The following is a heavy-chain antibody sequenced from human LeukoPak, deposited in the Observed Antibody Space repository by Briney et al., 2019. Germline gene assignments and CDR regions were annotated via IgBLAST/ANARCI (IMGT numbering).Heavy chain of an antibody. CDR3: ARRSTVAGRGRFDP. CDR2: VHYSGST. Sequence: PSETLSLTCTVSGGSIRSTSYYWGWIRQPPGKGLEWLGSVHYSGSTYDNPSLESRATISVDTSKNQFSLKLISVTAADTAVYYCARRSTVAGRGRFDPWGQGTLVTVSS. V-gene: IGHV4-39*01. D-gene: IGHD6-19*01. J-gene: IGHJ5*02. CDR1: GGSIRSTSYY.